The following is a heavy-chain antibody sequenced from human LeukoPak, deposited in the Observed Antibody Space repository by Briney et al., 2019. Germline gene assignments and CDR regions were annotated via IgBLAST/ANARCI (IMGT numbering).Heavy chain of an antibody. D-gene: IGHD5-12*01. CDR1: GFTFSSYG. Sequence: GGSLRLSCAASGFTFSSYGMHWVRQAPGKGLEWVSSITASSSYVFYADSARGRFTISRDNAENSLYLQMNSLRDEDTAVYYCARDPYSGEYGPHYYYYMDVWGKGTTVTVSS. V-gene: IGHV3-21*01. J-gene: IGHJ6*03. CDR2: ITASSSYV. CDR3: ARDPYSGEYGPHYYYYMDV.